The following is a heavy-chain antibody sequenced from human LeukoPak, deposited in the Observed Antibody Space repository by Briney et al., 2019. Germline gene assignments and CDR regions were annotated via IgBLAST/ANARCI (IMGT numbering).Heavy chain of an antibody. CDR3: TRVGYIDEGIDY. J-gene: IGHJ4*02. Sequence: GGSLRLSCAASGFTFRSDWMHWVRQAPGKGLVWVSRINSDGSSTTYADFVKGRFTISRDNAKNTLYLQMNSLRAEDTAIYYCTRVGYIDEGIDYWGQGTLVTVSS. D-gene: IGHD5-24*01. CDR1: GFTFRSDW. CDR2: INSDGSST. V-gene: IGHV3-74*01.